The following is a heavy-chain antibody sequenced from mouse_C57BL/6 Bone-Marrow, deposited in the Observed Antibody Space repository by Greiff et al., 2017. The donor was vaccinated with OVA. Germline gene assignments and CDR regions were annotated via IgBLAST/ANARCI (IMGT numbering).Heavy chain of an antibody. Sequence: QVHVKQPGAELVKPGASVKLSCKASGYTFTSYWMQWVKQRPGQGLEWIGEIDPSDSFTNYNQKFKGKATLTVDTSSSTAYMQLSRLTSEDAAVYCCARKGWEDYWGQGTTLAVSS. CDR1: GYTFTSYW. J-gene: IGHJ2*01. CDR3: ARKGWEDY. D-gene: IGHD3-3*01. V-gene: IGHV1-50*01. CDR2: IDPSDSFT.